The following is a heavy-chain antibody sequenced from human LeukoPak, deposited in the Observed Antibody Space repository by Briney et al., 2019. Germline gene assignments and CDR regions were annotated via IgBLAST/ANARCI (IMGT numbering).Heavy chain of an antibody. CDR1: GYSISSGYY. CDR2: IYYSGST. CDR3: ARRGAGTTRNYFDY. V-gene: IGHV4-38-2*02. Sequence: SETLSLTCTVSGYSISSGYYWGWIRQPPGKGLEWIGSIYYSGSTYYNPSLKSRVTISVDTSKNQFSLKLSSVTAADTAVYYCARRGAGTTRNYFDYWGQGTLVTVSS. J-gene: IGHJ4*02. D-gene: IGHD1-1*01.